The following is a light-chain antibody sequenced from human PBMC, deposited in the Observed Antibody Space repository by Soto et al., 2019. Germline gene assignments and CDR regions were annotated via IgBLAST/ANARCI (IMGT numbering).Light chain of an antibody. CDR1: SSNIGAGYD. J-gene: IGLJ2*01. CDR2: GNT. V-gene: IGLV1-40*01. CDR3: LSFDSSLSVV. Sequence: QAVVTQPPSVSGAPGQRVTISCTGSSSNIGAGYDVHWYQQLPGRAPKLLIYGNTNRPSGVPDRFSGSKSGTSASLAITGXXXXXXADYYCLSFDSSLSVVFGGGTKLTVL.